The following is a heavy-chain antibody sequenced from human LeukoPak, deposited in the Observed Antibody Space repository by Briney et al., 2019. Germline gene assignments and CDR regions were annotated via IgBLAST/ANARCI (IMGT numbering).Heavy chain of an antibody. CDR2: ISYDGSNK. CDR3: TRVVTLSGAFDV. J-gene: IGHJ3*01. V-gene: IGHV3-30-3*01. Sequence: GGSLRLSCAASGFTFSSYAMHWVRQAPGKGLEWVAVISYDGSNKYYADSVKGRFTISRDNSKNTLYLQMNSLRSDDTAVYYCTRVVTLSGAFDVWGQGTMVTVSS. D-gene: IGHD4-11*01. CDR1: GFTFSSYA.